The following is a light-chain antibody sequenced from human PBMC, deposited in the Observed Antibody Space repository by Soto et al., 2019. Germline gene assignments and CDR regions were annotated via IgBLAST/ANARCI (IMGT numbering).Light chain of an antibody. J-gene: IGKJ2*01. CDR2: GAS. V-gene: IGKV3-20*01. CDR1: QSVSSSY. CDR3: KQYGSSSLYT. Sequence: EIVLTQSPGTLSLSPGERATLSCRTSQSVSSSYLVWYQQKPGQAPRLLIYGASSRAPGIPDRFGGSASGTDFTLTIIRLEPEDFAVYYCKQYGSSSLYTFGQGTKLEIK.